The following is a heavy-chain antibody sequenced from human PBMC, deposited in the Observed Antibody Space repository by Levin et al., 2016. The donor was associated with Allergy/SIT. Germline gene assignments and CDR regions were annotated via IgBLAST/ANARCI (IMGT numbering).Heavy chain of an antibody. Sequence: WIRQPPGKGLEWVSVIYSGGTTYYADSVKGRFTISRDNSKNTLYLQMNSLRAEDTAVYYCAREGRRGSSGAGSDPVGQGTLVTVSS. V-gene: IGHV3-66*01. CDR2: IYSGGTT. CDR3: AREGRRGSSGAGSDP. D-gene: IGHD6-19*01. J-gene: IGHJ5*02.